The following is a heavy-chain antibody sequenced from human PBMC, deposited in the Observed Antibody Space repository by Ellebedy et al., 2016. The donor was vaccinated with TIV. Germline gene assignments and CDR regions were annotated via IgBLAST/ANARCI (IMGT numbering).Heavy chain of an antibody. D-gene: IGHD2-8*01. Sequence: PGGSLRLSCAASGFTVSSNYMTWVRQAPGKGLDWVSLIYSGGNTHYADSVKGRFTISRDSSDNTVYLQMNSLRVEDTAVYYCATGYAQNGQWGQGTLVTVSS. CDR3: ATGYAQNGQ. CDR2: IYSGGNT. CDR1: GFTVSSNY. J-gene: IGHJ4*02. V-gene: IGHV3-66*01.